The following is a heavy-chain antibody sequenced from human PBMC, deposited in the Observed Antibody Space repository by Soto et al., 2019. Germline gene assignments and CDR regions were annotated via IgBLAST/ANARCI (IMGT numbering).Heavy chain of an antibody. V-gene: IGHV4-61*01. CDR2: IYYSGST. Sequence: SRTLSPTRTFSGGSLSSVTFYLGLVRQPPGTGLEWIGYIYYSGSTNYNPSLKSRVTISVDTSKNQFSLKLSSVTAADTAVYYCARIPVVTALFDPWGQGTLVTVSS. D-gene: IGHD3-22*01. CDR3: ARIPVVTALFDP. CDR1: GGSLSSVTFY. J-gene: IGHJ5*02.